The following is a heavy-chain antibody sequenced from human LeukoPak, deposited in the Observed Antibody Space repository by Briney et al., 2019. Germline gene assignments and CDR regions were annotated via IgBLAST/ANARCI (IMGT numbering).Heavy chain of an antibody. V-gene: IGHV1-2*02. CDR3: PRERTLTSCYDY. J-gene: IGHJ4*02. Sequence: ASVKVSCKPSVYTVDGYYMHWVRQAPGQGLEWMGWINPNSGGTNYAQKFQGRVTMTRDTSISTAYMELSRLRSDDTAVYYCPRERTLTSCYDYWGQGTLVTVSS. CDR1: VYTVDGYY. CDR2: INPNSGGT. D-gene: IGHD2-15*01.